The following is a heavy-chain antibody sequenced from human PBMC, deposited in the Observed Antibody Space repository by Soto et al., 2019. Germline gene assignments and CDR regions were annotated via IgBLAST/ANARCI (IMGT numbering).Heavy chain of an antibody. Sequence: VRQAPSKGLEWVAVISYDGSNKYYADPVKGRFTISRDNSKNTLYLQMNSLRAEDTAVYYCAKSGAFYDFWSGYYMGTWFDPWGQGTLVTVSS. CDR2: ISYDGSNK. J-gene: IGHJ5*02. D-gene: IGHD3-3*01. V-gene: IGHV3-30*18. CDR3: AKSGAFYDFWSGYYMGTWFDP.